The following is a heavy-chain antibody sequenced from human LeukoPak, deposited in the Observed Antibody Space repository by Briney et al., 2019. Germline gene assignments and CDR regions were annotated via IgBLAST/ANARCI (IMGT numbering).Heavy chain of an antibody. V-gene: IGHV1-18*01. D-gene: IGHD4-11*01. CDR2: ISPYNGNT. CDR1: GYTFTSYG. CDR3: ARDQEAVTTDYFYYGMDV. Sequence: ASVKVSCKASGYTFTSYGISWVRQAPGQGLEWMGWISPYNGNTNYAQKLQGRVTMTTDTSTSTAYMELRSLRSDDTAVYYCARDQEAVTTDYFYYGMDVWGQGTTLTVSS. J-gene: IGHJ6*02.